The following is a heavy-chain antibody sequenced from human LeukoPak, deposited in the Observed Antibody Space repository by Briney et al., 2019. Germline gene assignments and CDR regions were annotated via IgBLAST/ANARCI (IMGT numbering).Heavy chain of an antibody. V-gene: IGHV3-23*01. Sequence: GGSLRLSCAASGFTFSSYAMSWVRQAPGKGLEWVSAISGSGGSTYYADSVKGRFTISRDNSENTLFLQMNSLRPEDTAVYYCAKVREDEHYYDSSGYYYNAFDIWGQGTTVTVSS. CDR3: AKVREDEHYYDSSGYYYNAFDI. CDR2: ISGSGGST. D-gene: IGHD3-22*01. J-gene: IGHJ3*02. CDR1: GFTFSSYA.